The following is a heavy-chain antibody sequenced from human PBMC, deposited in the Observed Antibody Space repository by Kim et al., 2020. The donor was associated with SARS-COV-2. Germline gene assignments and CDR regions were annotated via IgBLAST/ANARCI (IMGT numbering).Heavy chain of an antibody. Sequence: ASVKVSCKASGYTFTSYAIHWIRQVPGQGLEWMGGVNIGNGDTIYSQKVQGRVTITSDTFATTVYMTLTSLHSEDTAIYSCARDRSTAYFGVGYFDFWGQGTLLTVSS. V-gene: IGHV1-3*04. CDR1: GYTFTSYA. CDR3: ARDRSTAYFGVGYFDF. J-gene: IGHJ4*02. CDR2: VNIGNGDT. D-gene: IGHD2-21*01.